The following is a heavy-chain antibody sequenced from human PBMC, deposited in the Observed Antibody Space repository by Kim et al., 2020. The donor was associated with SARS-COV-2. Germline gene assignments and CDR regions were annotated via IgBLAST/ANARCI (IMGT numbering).Heavy chain of an antibody. Sequence: KCQGRVTMTRNTSISTAYMELSSLRSEDTAVYYCARRQQLENYYYYGMDVWGQGTTVTVSS. V-gene: IGHV1-8*01. J-gene: IGHJ6*02. CDR3: ARRQQLENYYYYGMDV. D-gene: IGHD6-13*01.